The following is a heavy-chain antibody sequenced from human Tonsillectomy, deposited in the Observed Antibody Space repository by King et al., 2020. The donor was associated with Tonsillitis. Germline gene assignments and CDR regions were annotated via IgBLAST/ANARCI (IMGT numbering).Heavy chain of an antibody. CDR3: ARGISSSWYLRQFDAFDI. CDR1: GFTFSSYS. D-gene: IGHD6-13*01. V-gene: IGHV3-21*01. J-gene: IGHJ3*02. CDR2: ISSSSSYI. Sequence: VQLVESGGGLVKPGGSLRLSCAASGFTFSSYSMNWVRQAPGKGLEWVSSISSSSSYIYYADSVKGRFTISRDNAKNSLYLQMNSLRAEETAVYYCARGISSSWYLRQFDAFDIWGQGTMVTVSS.